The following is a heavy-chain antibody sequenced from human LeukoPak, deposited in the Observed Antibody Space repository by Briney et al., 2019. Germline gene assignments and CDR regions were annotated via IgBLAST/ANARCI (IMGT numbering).Heavy chain of an antibody. CDR3: AKDSSLYGTSWWGNYFDY. Sequence: SGRSLRLSCAASGFTFSSYGMRWVRQAPGKGLEWVAVISYDGSNKYYADSVKGRFTISRDNSKNTLYLQMNSLRAEDTAVYYCAKDSSLYGTSWWGNYFDYWGQGTLVTVSS. D-gene: IGHD6-13*01. CDR2: ISYDGSNK. J-gene: IGHJ4*02. CDR1: GFTFSSYG. V-gene: IGHV3-30*18.